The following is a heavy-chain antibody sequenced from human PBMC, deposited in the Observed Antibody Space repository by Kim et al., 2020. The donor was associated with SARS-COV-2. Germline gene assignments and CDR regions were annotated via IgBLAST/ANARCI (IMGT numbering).Heavy chain of an antibody. D-gene: IGHD1-1*01. CDR2: ISSSSSYI. V-gene: IGHV3-21*01. CDR3: ARGRGPGNYYYYGMDV. CDR1: GFTFSSYS. Sequence: GGSLRLSCAASGFTFSSYSMNWVRQAPGKGLEWVSSISSSSSYIYYADSVKGRFTISRDNAKNSLYLQMNSLRAEDTAVYYCARGRGPGNYYYYGMDVWGQGTTVTVSS. J-gene: IGHJ6*02.